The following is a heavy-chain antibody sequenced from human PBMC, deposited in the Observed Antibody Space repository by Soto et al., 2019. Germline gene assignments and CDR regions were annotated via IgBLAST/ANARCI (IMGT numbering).Heavy chain of an antibody. CDR1: GGSVTAYT. V-gene: IGHV1-69*12. J-gene: IGHJ5*02. CDR2: FIPIFPTP. Sequence: QVQLVQSGAELKKPGSSVKVSCKASGGSVTAYTINWVRQAPGQGLEGIGAFIPIFPTPNYAQKFQGRVTIAADGPTNTAYMELNSLTSDDAAVYYCGTGAVVPAYPNWVDTWGQGTLVTVSS. CDR3: GTGAVVPAYPNWVDT. D-gene: IGHD2-15*01.